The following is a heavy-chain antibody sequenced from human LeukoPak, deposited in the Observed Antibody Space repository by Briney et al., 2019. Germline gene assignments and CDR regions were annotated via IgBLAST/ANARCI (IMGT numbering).Heavy chain of an antibody. J-gene: IGHJ4*02. D-gene: IGHD5-18*01. Sequence: GGSLRLSCAASGFTFSSYGMHWVRQAPGKGLEWVAFIRYDGSNKYYADSVKGRFTISRDNSKNTLYLQMNSLTVEDTAVYYCARVPTNSYGFGQWGQGSLVTVSS. CDR2: IRYDGSNK. CDR3: ARVPTNSYGFGQ. V-gene: IGHV3-30*02. CDR1: GFTFSSYG.